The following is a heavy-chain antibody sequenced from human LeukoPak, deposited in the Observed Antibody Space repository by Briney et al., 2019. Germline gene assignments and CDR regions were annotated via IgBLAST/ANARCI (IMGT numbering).Heavy chain of an antibody. D-gene: IGHD6-19*01. V-gene: IGHV3-7*01. J-gene: IGHJ4*02. CDR1: GFTFSSYW. CDR2: IKKDGSEK. CDR3: ARRVAVADNYFDY. Sequence: GGSLRLSCAASGFTFSSYWMSWVRQAPGKGLEWVANIKKDGSEKYYVDSVKGRFTISRDNAKKSLYLQMNSLRAEDTAVYYCARRVAVADNYFDYWGQGTLVTVSS.